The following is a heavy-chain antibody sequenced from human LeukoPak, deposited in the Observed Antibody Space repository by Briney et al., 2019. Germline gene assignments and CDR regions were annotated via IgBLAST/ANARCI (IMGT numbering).Heavy chain of an antibody. CDR1: GFTFSKFW. D-gene: IGHD2-21*02. Sequence: GGSLRLSCSASGFTFSKFWMSWVRQAPGKGLEYVALINQSGSEIYHMDSVKGRFTISRDDATNSLYLQMNSLRVEDTALYYCARDRETESDSEGDYWGQGTLVTVSS. V-gene: IGHV3-7*01. CDR3: ARDRETESDSEGDY. J-gene: IGHJ4*02. CDR2: INQSGSEI.